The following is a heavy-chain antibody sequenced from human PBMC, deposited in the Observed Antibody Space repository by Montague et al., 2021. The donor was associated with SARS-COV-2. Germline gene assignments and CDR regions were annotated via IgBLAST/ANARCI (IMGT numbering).Heavy chain of an antibody. J-gene: IGHJ6*02. CDR2: SNPNSGGT. CDR3: ARADCGGDCYSYYYYGMDV. Sequence: SVRVSCKASGYTFTGYYMHWVRQAPGQGLEWMGWSNPNSGGTKYAQKFQGWVTMTRDTSISTAYMELSRLSSDDTAVYYCARADCGGDCYSYYYYGMDVWGQGTTVTVSS. CDR1: GYTFTGYY. V-gene: IGHV1-2*04. D-gene: IGHD2-21*02.